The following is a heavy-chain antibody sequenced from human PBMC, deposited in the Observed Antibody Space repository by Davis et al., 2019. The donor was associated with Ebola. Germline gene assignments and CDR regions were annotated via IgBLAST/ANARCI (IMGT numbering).Heavy chain of an antibody. CDR1: GCTFSSYG. V-gene: IGHV3-23*01. CDR2: ISGSGGST. J-gene: IGHJ6*02. CDR3: ASILVGRHYYYGMDV. Sequence: GESLKISCAASGCTFSSYGMSWVRQAPGKGLEWVSAISGSGGSTYYADSVKGRFTISRDNAKNSLYLQMNSLRAEDTAVYYCASILVGRHYYYGMDVWGQGTTVTVSS.